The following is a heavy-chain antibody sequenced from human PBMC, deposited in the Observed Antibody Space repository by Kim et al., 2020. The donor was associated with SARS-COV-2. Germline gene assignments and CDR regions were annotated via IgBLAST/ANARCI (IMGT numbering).Heavy chain of an antibody. CDR3: ARDIRVHYDFWSSYSNPTSYGMDV. J-gene: IGHJ6*02. CDR2: IYYSGST. V-gene: IGHV4-59*01. Sequence: SETLSLTCTVSGGSISSYYWSWIRQPPGKGLEWIGYIYYSGSTNYNPSLKSRVTISVDTSKNQFSLKLSSVTAADTAVYYCARDIRVHYDFWSSYSNPTSYGMDVWGQGTTVTVSS. D-gene: IGHD3-3*01. CDR1: GGSISSYY.